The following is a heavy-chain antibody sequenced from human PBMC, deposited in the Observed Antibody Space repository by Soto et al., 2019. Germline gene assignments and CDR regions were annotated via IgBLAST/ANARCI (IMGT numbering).Heavy chain of an antibody. Sequence: QVQLQESGPGLVKPSQTLSLTCTVSGGSISSGGYYWSWIRQHPGKGLEWIGYIYYSGSTYYNPSLKSRVTITLDRSKNQFSLKLSAVTAADTAVYYCARKDYYDSSGYYHYWYCDLWGRGTLVTVSS. CDR2: IYYSGST. J-gene: IGHJ2*01. CDR1: GGSISSGGYY. V-gene: IGHV4-31*03. D-gene: IGHD3-22*01. CDR3: ARKDYYDSSGYYHYWYCDL.